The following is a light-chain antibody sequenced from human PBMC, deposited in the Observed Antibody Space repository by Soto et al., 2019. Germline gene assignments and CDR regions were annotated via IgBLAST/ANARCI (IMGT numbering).Light chain of an antibody. V-gene: IGKV1-9*01. CDR3: KQLGIQSPLT. Sequence: DIQFTQSPSFLSASIGDRVTITCRATQSIPNYVAWYQQKTGKAPNVLIYAAATLQSGVPSRLSGSGSGTEFTLTISSLQPEDFATYYCKQLGIQSPLTFGGGTKVEVK. CDR2: AAA. J-gene: IGKJ4*01. CDR1: QSIPNY.